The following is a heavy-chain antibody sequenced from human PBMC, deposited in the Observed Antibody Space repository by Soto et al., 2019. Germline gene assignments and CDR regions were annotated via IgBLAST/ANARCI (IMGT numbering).Heavy chain of an antibody. Sequence: QVQLVESGGGVVQPGRSLRLSCAASGFTFSSYVMHWVRHAPGKGLEWVAVIWYDGNNKNYADSVKGRVTISRDNSKNTLYLQMNSLRAEDTAVYYCARRGDLGYCTNGVCYLDYWGQGTLVTVSS. J-gene: IGHJ4*02. CDR1: GFTFSSYV. V-gene: IGHV3-33*01. CDR2: IWYDGNNK. CDR3: ARRGDLGYCTNGVCYLDY. D-gene: IGHD2-8*01.